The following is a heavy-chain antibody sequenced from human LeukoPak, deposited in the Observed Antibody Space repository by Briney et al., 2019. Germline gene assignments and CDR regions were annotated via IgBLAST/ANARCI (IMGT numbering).Heavy chain of an antibody. V-gene: IGHV1-69*13. D-gene: IGHD4-23*01. Sequence: ASVKVSCKASGGTFSSYAISWVRQAPGQGLEWMGGIIPIFGTANYAQKFQGRVTITADESTSTAYMELSSLRSEDTAVYYCARDGNDSGGNGWFDPWGQGTLVTVSS. CDR3: ARDGNDSGGNGWFDP. CDR1: GGTFSSYA. J-gene: IGHJ5*02. CDR2: IIPIFGTA.